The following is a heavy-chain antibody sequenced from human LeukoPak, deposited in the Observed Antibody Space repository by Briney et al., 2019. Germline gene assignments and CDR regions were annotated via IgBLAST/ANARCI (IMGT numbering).Heavy chain of an antibody. D-gene: IGHD7-27*01. J-gene: IGHJ4*02. V-gene: IGHV4-30-2*01. CDR2: IYHSGST. CDR1: GGSISSGGYY. Sequence: SETLSLTCTVSGGSISSGGYYWSWIRQPPGKGLEWIGYIYHSGSTYYNPSLKSRVTISVDRSKNQFSLKLSSVTAADTAVYYCAREKGKTGPFDYWGREPWSPSPQ. CDR3: AREKGKTGPFDY.